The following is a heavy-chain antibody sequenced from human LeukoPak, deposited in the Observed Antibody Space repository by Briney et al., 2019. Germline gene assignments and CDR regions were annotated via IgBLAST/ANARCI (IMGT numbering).Heavy chain of an antibody. Sequence: SGTLSLTCAVSGVSISSSEWWIWVRQPPGKGLEWIGEVHLDGRTNYNPSLKSRLTMSVDLSENHISLKLTSVTAADTAVYYCAREGGFFRPLDYSGQGTLVTVSS. J-gene: IGHJ4*02. D-gene: IGHD3-3*01. V-gene: IGHV4-4*02. CDR3: AREGGFFRPLDY. CDR1: GVSISSSEW. CDR2: VHLDGRT.